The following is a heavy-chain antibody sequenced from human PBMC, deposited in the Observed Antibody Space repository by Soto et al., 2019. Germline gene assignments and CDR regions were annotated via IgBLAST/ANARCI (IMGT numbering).Heavy chain of an antibody. Sequence: QVQLQESGPGLVKPSQTLSLTCSVSGESISSGGYYWSWIRHHPGKGLEWIGYLYDSESAYYNPSLNSRVTISMDTSKNHFAMRLSSVTAADTAVYYCARASSSASAADYWGQGTLATVSS. CDR1: GESISSGGYY. CDR2: LYDSESA. CDR3: ARASSSASAADY. D-gene: IGHD6-6*01. V-gene: IGHV4-31*03. J-gene: IGHJ4*02.